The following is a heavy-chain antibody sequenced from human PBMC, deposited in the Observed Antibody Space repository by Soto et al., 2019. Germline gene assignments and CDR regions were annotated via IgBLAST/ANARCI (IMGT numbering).Heavy chain of an antibody. Sequence: QVQLQQWGAGLLKPSETLSLTCAVYGGSFSGYYWSWIRQPPGKGLEWIGEINHSGSTNYNPSLKSRVTISVDTSKNQFSLKLSSVTAADTAVYYCAREAPPPAAADTFDYWGQGTLVTVSS. CDR1: GGSFSGYY. J-gene: IGHJ4*02. V-gene: IGHV4-34*01. CDR2: INHSGST. D-gene: IGHD6-13*01. CDR3: AREAPPPAAADTFDY.